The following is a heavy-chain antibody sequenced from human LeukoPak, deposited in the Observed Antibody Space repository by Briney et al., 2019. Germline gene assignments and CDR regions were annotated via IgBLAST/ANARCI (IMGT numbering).Heavy chain of an antibody. V-gene: IGHV3-11*01. Sequence: GGSLRLSCAASGFTFSTYWMSWVRQAPGKGLEWVSYISSSGSTIYYADSVKGRFTISRDNAKNSLYLQMNSLRAEDTAVYYCARAPPYGDYVSDYWGQGTLVTVSS. CDR2: ISSSGSTI. CDR3: ARAPPYGDYVSDY. CDR1: GFTFSTYW. D-gene: IGHD4-17*01. J-gene: IGHJ4*02.